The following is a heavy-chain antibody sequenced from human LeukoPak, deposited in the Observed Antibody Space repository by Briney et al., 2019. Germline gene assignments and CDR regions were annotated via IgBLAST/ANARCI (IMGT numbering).Heavy chain of an antibody. CDR1: GGSVSNYY. V-gene: IGHV4-59*08. J-gene: IGHJ4*02. D-gene: IGHD6-6*01. Sequence: SETLSLTCSVSGGSVSNYYWSWIRQPPGKGLEWIGYAYYTGSTNYNPSLKSRVTMFEDKSKNQFSLRLYSVTVADTAVYYCARHFAYSSSSYFDYWGQGSLVTVSS. CDR2: AYYTGST. CDR3: ARHFAYSSSSYFDY.